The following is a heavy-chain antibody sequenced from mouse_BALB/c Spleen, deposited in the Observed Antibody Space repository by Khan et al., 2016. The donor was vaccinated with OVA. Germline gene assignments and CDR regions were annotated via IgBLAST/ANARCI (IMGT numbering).Heavy chain of an antibody. Sequence: EVQLQESGPGLVKPSQSLSLTCTVTGYSITSDYAWNWIRQFPGNKLEWMGYISYSGRTSYNPSLKSRISITRATSKNQFFLQLNSVTTEDTATYYCARSVTITTVVATDFDYWGQGTTLTISS. CDR1: GYSITSDYA. D-gene: IGHD1-1*01. CDR2: ISYSGRT. J-gene: IGHJ2*01. CDR3: ARSVTITTVVATDFDY. V-gene: IGHV3-2*02.